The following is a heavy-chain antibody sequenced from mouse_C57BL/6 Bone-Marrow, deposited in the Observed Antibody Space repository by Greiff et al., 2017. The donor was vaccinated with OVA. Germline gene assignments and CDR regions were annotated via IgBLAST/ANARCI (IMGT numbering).Heavy chain of an antibody. CDR3: ARDYYSNYVGDDYAMDY. V-gene: IGHV1-69*01. CDR2: IDPSDRYT. D-gene: IGHD2-5*01. Sequence: QVQLQQPGAELVMPGASVKLSCKASGYTFTSYWLHWVKQRPGQGLEWIGEIDPSDRYTNYNQKFKGKSTLTVDKSSSTAYMQLSSLTSEDSAVYYCARDYYSNYVGDDYAMDYWGQGTSVTVSS. J-gene: IGHJ4*01. CDR1: GYTFTSYW.